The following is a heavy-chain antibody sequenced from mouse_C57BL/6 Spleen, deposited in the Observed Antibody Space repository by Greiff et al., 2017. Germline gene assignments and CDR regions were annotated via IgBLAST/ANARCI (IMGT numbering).Heavy chain of an antibody. CDR2: IDPSDSET. CDR1: GYTFTSYW. V-gene: IGHV1-52*01. CDR3: AREGYYLDY. J-gene: IGHJ2*01. Sequence: QVHVKQPGAELVRPGSSVKLSCKASGYTFTSYWMHWVKQRPIQGLEWIGNIDPSDSETHYNQKFKDKATLTVDKSSSTAYMQLSSLTSEDSAVYYCAREGYYLDYWGQGTTLTVSS.